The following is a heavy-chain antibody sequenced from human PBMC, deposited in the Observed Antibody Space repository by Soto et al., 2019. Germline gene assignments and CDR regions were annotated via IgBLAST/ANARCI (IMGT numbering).Heavy chain of an antibody. CDR3: ARGETDLGV. Sequence: QVQLVQSGAEVKKPGSSVKVSCKTSRETFNKYAFNWVRQAPGQGLEWMGWIIPIFSSRNYAEKFQGRVTITADDSTSTAYMELRSLRFEDTAVYYCARGETDLGVWGQGTTVTVSS. CDR1: RETFNKYA. J-gene: IGHJ6*02. CDR2: IIPIFSSR. V-gene: IGHV1-69*01.